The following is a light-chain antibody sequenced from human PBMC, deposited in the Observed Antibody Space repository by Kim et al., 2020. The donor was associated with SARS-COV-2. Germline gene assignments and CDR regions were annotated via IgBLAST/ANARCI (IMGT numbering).Light chain of an antibody. CDR1: QNIDNW. CDR3: QQYETYWT. V-gene: IGKV1-5*03. J-gene: IGKJ1*01. CDR2: KAS. Sequence: DIQMTQSPSTLSASVGDRVTITCRASQNIDNWLAWYQQKPGKAPKLLIYKASRLHSGVPSRFSGSGSGTEFTLTIFSLQPDDFAIYFCQQYETYWTFGLGTKVEVK.